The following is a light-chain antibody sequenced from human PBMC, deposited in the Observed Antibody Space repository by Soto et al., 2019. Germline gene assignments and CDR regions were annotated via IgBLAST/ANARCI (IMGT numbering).Light chain of an antibody. V-gene: IGKV3-11*01. CDR2: DAS. J-gene: IGKJ5*01. CDR3: QQRSNWPQIN. CDR1: QSVNSY. Sequence: EIVWPQSPATLSLSPGDRATLSCRASQSVNSYLAWYQKRPGQAPRLLIYDASNRATGIPARFSGSESGTDFTLTISSLEPEDFAVYYCQQRSNWPQINVGQGTRLEIK.